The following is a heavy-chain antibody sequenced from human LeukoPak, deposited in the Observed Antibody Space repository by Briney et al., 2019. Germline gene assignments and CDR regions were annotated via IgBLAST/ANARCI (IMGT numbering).Heavy chain of an antibody. J-gene: IGHJ5*02. D-gene: IGHD3-3*01. CDR3: ARGSLYYDFWSGYYTGNWFDP. CDR2: INHSGST. V-gene: IGHV4-34*01. Sequence: PSETLSLTCAVYGGSFSGYYWSWIRQPPGKGLEWIGEINHSGSTNYNPSLKSRVTISVDTSKNQFSLKLSSVTAADTAVYYCARGSLYYDFWSGYYTGNWFDPWGQGTLVTVSS. CDR1: GGSFSGYY.